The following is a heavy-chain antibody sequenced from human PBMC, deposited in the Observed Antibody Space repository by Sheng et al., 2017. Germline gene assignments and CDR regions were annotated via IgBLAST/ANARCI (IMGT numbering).Heavy chain of an antibody. CDR3: ARDVAGRYGY. J-gene: IGHJ4*02. CDR2: ISSSGSER. CDR1: GFSFTDYE. V-gene: IGHV3-48*03. Sequence: DVQLVESGGGLVQPGGTLRLSCAASGFSFTDYEMNWVRQAPGKGLEWLSYISSSGSERKHADSLKGRFTVSRDNARSTLYLQMNSLRAEDTAVYYCARDVAGRYGYWGPGT. D-gene: IGHD1-26*01.